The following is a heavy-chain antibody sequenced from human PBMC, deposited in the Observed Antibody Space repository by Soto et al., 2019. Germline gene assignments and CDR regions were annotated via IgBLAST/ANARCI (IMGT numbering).Heavy chain of an antibody. CDR1: GGTFSSYT. J-gene: IGHJ4*02. Sequence: QVQLVQSGAEVKKPGSSVKVSCKASGGTFSSYTISWVRQAPGQGLEWMGRIIPILGIANYAQKFQGRVTITADKSTSTAYMELSSLRSEDTAVYYCARGKFTYYGSGSGERRDYWGQGTLVTVSS. CDR2: IIPILGIA. D-gene: IGHD3-10*01. V-gene: IGHV1-69*02. CDR3: ARGKFTYYGSGSGERRDY.